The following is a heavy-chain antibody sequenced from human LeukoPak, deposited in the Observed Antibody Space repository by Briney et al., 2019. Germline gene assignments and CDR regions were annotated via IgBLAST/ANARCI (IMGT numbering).Heavy chain of an antibody. J-gene: IGHJ3*02. CDR3: ARQGDGYDYFGAFDI. CDR1: GGSISSYY. D-gene: IGHD5-12*01. Sequence: SETLSLTCTVSGGSISSYYWSWIRQPAGKGLEWIGYIYYSGSTNYNPSLKSRVTISVDTSKNQFSLKLSSVTAADTAVYYCARQGDGYDYFGAFDIWGQGTMVTVSS. V-gene: IGHV4-59*08. CDR2: IYYSGST.